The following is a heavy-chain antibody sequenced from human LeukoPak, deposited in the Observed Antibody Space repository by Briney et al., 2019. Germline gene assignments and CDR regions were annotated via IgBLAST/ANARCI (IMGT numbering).Heavy chain of an antibody. CDR1: GGSISSSDYY. D-gene: IGHD3-3*01. CDR2: MCYSGIT. CDR3: ARHGSSGVVITNFDY. Sequence: SETLSLTCSVSGGSISSSDYYWGWIRQPPGKGLEGIGTMCYSGITYYSPSLKSPVTIAVDTSKNQFSLNLSSVTAADTAVYFCARHGSSGVVITNFDYWGQGTLVTVSS. V-gene: IGHV4-39*01. J-gene: IGHJ4*02.